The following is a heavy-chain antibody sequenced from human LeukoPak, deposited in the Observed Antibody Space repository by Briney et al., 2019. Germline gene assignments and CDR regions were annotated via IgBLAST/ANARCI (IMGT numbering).Heavy chain of an antibody. CDR3: ARNLHSISMIVVVTSSDY. D-gene: IGHD3-22*01. J-gene: IGHJ4*02. V-gene: IGHV3-21*01. CDR1: GFTFSSYS. CDR2: ISSSSVYI. Sequence: PGGSLRLSCAASGFTFSSYSMNWVRQAPGKGLQWVSSISSSSVYIHYADSVKGRFTISRDNAKNSLYLQMNSLRAEDTAVYYCARNLHSISMIVVVTSSDYWGQGTLVTVSS.